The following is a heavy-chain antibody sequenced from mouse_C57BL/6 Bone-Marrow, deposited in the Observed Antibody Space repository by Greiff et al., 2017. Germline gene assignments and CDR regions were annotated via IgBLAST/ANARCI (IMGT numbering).Heavy chain of an antibody. Sequence: QVQLQQPGTELVKPGASVKLSCKASGYTFTSYWMHWVKQRPGQGLEWIGNINPSNGGTNYNEKFKSKATLTVDKSSSTAYMQLSSLTSEDSAVYYCARGRFITTVVADYAMDYWGQGTSVTGSS. CDR3: ARGRFITTVVADYAMDY. D-gene: IGHD1-1*01. J-gene: IGHJ4*01. CDR1: GYTFTSYW. V-gene: IGHV1-53*01. CDR2: INPSNGGT.